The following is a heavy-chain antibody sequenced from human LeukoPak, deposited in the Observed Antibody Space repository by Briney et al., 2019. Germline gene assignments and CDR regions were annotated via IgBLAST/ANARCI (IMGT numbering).Heavy chain of an antibody. CDR3: ARDRESIVGATTFGY. V-gene: IGHV3-30*03. Sequence: GGSLRLSCEASGFTFRSYAMTWVRQAPGKGLEWVAVISYDGSNKYYADSVKGRFTISRDNSKNTLYLQMNSLRAEDTAVYYCARDRESIVGATTFGYWGQGTLVTVSS. CDR2: ISYDGSNK. D-gene: IGHD1-26*01. J-gene: IGHJ4*02. CDR1: GFTFRSYA.